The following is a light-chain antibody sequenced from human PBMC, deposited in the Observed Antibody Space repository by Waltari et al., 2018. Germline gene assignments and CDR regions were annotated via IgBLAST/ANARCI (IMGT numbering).Light chain of an antibody. CDR1: SSDGGGYNY. Sequence: QSALTQPASVSGSPGQSITISCTGTSSDGGGYNYVSWYQQHPGKAPKLMIYEVHNRPSGVSNRFSGSKSGNTASLTISGLQAEDEADYYCSSYTRSGPLFGGGTKPTVL. V-gene: IGLV2-14*01. J-gene: IGLJ3*02. CDR3: SSYTRSGPL. CDR2: EVH.